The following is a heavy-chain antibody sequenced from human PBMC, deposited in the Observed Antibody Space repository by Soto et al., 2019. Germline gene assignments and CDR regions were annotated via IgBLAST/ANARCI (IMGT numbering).Heavy chain of an antibody. J-gene: IGHJ4*02. V-gene: IGHV1-69*02. D-gene: IGHD4-17*01. Sequence: QVQLVQSGAEVKKPGSSVKVSCKASGGTFSSYTISWVRQAPGQGLEWMGRIIPILGIANYAQKFQGRVTITADKSTSTAYMELRSLRSEDTAVYYCASPFYGDYARFVYWGQGTLVTVSS. CDR2: IIPILGIA. CDR3: ASPFYGDYARFVY. CDR1: GGTFSSYT.